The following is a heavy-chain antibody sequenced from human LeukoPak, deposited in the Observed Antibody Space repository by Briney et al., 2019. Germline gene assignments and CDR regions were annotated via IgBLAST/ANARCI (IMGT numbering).Heavy chain of an antibody. D-gene: IGHD6-19*01. J-gene: IGHJ3*02. V-gene: IGHV1-69*06. CDR2: TIPLFGTA. CDR3: ARGEDNSSRWGKDVFDI. Sequence: SVKVSCKASGGIFGTYGLSWVRQAPGQGLEWMGGTIPLFGTANYAPDFQGRVTKTADKVLNVAYLELTSLRSEDTAVYYCARGEDNSSRWGKDVFDIWGLGTMVIVSS. CDR1: GGIFGTYG.